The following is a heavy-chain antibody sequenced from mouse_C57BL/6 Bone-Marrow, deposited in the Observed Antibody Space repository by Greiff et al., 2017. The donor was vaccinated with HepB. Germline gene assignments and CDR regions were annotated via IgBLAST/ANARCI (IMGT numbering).Heavy chain of an antibody. V-gene: IGHV10-1*01. CDR2: IRSKSNNYAT. Sequence: EVQLKESGGGLVQPKGSLKLSCAASGFSFNTYAMNWVRQAPGKGLEWVARIRSKSNNYATYYADSVKDRFTISRDDSESMLYLQMNNLKTEDTAMYYCMFHPVTTEENWYFDVWGTGTTVTVSS. CDR1: GFSFNTYA. J-gene: IGHJ1*03. D-gene: IGHD1-1*01. CDR3: MFHPVTTEENWYFDV.